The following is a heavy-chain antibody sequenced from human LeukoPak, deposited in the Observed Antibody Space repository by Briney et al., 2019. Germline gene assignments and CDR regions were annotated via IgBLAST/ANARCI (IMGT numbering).Heavy chain of an antibody. V-gene: IGHV3-48*03. CDR3: ARTYDSSGYYYSYYFDY. Sequence: GGSLRLSCAASGFTFSSYEMNWVRQAPGKGLEWVSYISSSGSTIYYADSVKGRFTISRYNAKNSLYLQMNSLRAEDTAVYYCARTYDSSGYYYSYYFDYWGQGTLVTVSS. CDR1: GFTFSSYE. CDR2: ISSSGSTI. J-gene: IGHJ4*02. D-gene: IGHD3-22*01.